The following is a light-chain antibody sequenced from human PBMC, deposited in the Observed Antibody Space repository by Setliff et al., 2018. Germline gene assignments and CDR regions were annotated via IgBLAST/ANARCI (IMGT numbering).Light chain of an antibody. V-gene: IGLV2-14*03. CDR1: SSDVGGYNS. J-gene: IGLJ1*01. CDR3: NAYTSGSTYV. Sequence: SALTQPASVSASPGQSITISCTGTSSDVGGYNSVSWYQQHPGKGPRLMIYAVSDRPSGVSNRFSGSKSSNTASLTISGLQTEDEADYYCNAYTSGSTYVFGTGTKVTVL. CDR2: AVS.